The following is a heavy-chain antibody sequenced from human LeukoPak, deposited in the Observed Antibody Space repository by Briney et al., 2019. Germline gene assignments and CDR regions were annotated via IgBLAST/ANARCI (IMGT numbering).Heavy chain of an antibody. V-gene: IGHV1-2*02. J-gene: IGHJ4*02. Sequence: GASVKVSCKASGYTFTGYYMHWVRQAPGQGLEWMGWINPNSGGTNYAQKFQGRVTMTRDTSISTAYMELSRLGSDDTAVYYCARDSGSYTAAGYWGQGTLVTVSS. CDR3: ARDSGSYTAAGY. CDR2: INPNSGGT. D-gene: IGHD1-26*01. CDR1: GYTFTGYY.